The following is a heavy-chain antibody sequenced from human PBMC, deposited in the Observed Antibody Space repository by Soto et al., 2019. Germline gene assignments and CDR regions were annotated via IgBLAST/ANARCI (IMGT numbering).Heavy chain of an antibody. J-gene: IGHJ6*02. Sequence: PSQTLSLTCVISGDSVSSNGACWYWIRQSPSRGLQWLGRIYYRSKWFHDYAASVESRMAINPDTSRNQFSLQLNYVTPEDTAVYYCARVHCSAGTCLDGLDFWGQGTTVTVSS. V-gene: IGHV6-1*01. CDR1: GDSVSSNGAC. CDR3: ARVHCSAGTCLDGLDF. CDR2: IYYRSKWFH. D-gene: IGHD2-15*01.